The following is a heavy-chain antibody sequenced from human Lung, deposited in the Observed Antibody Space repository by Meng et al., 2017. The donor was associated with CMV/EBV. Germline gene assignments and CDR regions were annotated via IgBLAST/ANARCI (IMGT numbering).Heavy chain of an antibody. CDR3: ASSLSGDLGDAYYYYALDV. V-gene: IGHV4-39*07. CDR2: INHSGSA. CDR1: GVSIRSSTYY. Sequence: TLSLTCTVSGVSIRSSTYYWSWIRQSPGKGLEWIGAINHSGSANYNPSLKRRVTISADTSKNQFSLRLTSVTAADTAVYYCASSLSGDLGDAYYYYALDVWGQGTTVTVSS. J-gene: IGHJ6*02. D-gene: IGHD7-27*01.